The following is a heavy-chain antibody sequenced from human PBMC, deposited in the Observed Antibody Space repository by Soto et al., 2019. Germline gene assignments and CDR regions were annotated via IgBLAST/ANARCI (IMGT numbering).Heavy chain of an antibody. CDR3: ARELQGLYYFDY. Sequence: GASVKVSCKASEYTFTSHTMHWVRQAPGQRLEWMGWINGGNGNTKYSQKFQGRVTITRDTSASTAYMELSSLRSDDTAVYYCARELQGLYYFDYWGQGTLVTVSS. V-gene: IGHV1-3*01. CDR1: EYTFTSHT. CDR2: INGGNGNT. J-gene: IGHJ4*02. D-gene: IGHD4-4*01.